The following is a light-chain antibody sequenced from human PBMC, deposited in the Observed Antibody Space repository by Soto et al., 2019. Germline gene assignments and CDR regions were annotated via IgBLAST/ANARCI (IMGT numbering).Light chain of an antibody. CDR2: GAS. CDR3: QLYDSSSWT. Sequence: EIVLTQSPGTLSLSPGDTATLSCRASQSVSNTYLAWYQQKPGQAPRLLIYGASSRATGFPDRFSGSESGTDFTLTISRLETEDFAVYYCQLYDSSSWTFGQGTKVDIK. CDR1: QSVSNTY. J-gene: IGKJ1*01. V-gene: IGKV3-20*01.